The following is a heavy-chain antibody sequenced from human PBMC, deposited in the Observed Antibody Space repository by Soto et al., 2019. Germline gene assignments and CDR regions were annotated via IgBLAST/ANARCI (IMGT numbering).Heavy chain of an antibody. D-gene: IGHD3-22*01. Sequence: TLSLTCSVSGGSVSSNIYYWTWIRQHPGKGPEWIGHIYYSGSTYYNPSLKSRVTISLDMSKNQFSLKLTSVSAADTAVYYCARGYDYDSGGYLFDYWGQGTLVTVSS. CDR3: ARGYDYDSGGYLFDY. CDR1: GGSVSSNIYY. V-gene: IGHV4-31*03. J-gene: IGHJ4*02. CDR2: IYYSGST.